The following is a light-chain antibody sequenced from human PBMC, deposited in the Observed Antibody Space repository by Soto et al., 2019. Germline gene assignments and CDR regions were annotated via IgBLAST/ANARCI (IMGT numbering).Light chain of an antibody. CDR3: SSYTSSSTLV. CDR1: SSDVGGYDY. CDR2: EVT. V-gene: IGLV2-14*01. J-gene: IGLJ1*01. Sequence: QSALTQPASVSGSPGQSITISCTGTSSDVGGYDYVSWYQQHPGKAPKLMIYEVTNRPSGVSNRFSGSKSANTASLTISGLQAEDEADYYCSSYTSSSTLVFGTRTKLTVL.